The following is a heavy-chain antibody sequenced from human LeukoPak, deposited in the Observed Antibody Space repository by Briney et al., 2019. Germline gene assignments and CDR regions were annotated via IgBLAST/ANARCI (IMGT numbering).Heavy chain of an antibody. V-gene: IGHV1-69*06. D-gene: IGHD6-13*01. J-gene: IGHJ6*03. CDR1: GGTFSSSA. CDR2: IIPMFDTT. CDR3: ATSVPANSSSWFQKITYYYYYYMDV. Sequence: SVKVSCKASGGTFSSSAISWVRQAPGQGLEWMGGIIPMFDTTNYAQKFQGRVTITADKSTSTAYMELSSLRSEDTAVYYCATSVPANSSSWFQKITYYYYYYMDVWGKGTTVTVSS.